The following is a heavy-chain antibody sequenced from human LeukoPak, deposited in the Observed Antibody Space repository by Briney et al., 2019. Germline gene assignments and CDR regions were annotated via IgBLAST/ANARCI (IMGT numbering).Heavy chain of an antibody. V-gene: IGHV3-15*01. D-gene: IGHD3-10*01. Sequence: GGSLRLSCAASGFTFSNAWMSWVRQAPGKGLEWVGRIKSKTDGGTTDYAAPVKGRFTISRDDSKNTLYLQMNSLKTEDTAVYYCTTTYYYGSGSNNNWFDPWGQGTLVTVSS. CDR2: IKSKTDGGTT. J-gene: IGHJ5*02. CDR3: TTTYYYGSGSNNNWFDP. CDR1: GFTFSNAW.